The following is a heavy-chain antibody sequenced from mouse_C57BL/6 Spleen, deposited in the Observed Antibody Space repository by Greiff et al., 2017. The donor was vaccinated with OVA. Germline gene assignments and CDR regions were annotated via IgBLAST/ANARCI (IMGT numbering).Heavy chain of an antibody. CDR2: INPNNGGT. J-gene: IGHJ4*01. CDR1: GYTFTDYN. CDR3: ASSRDYAMDY. D-gene: IGHD6-1*01. V-gene: IGHV1-18*01. Sequence: VQLQQSGPELVKPGASVKIPCKASGYTFTDYNMGWVKQRHGKSLEWIGDINPNNGGTIYNQQFKSKATLTVDKSSSTAYMELRSLTSEDTAVYYGASSRDYAMDYWGQGTSVTVSS.